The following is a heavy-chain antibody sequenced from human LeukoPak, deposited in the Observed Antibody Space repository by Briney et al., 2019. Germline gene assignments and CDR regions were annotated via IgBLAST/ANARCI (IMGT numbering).Heavy chain of an antibody. CDR2: IHGSGRT. CDR3: VRNGYYSVDS. D-gene: IGHD1-26*01. CDR1: GDSINNNRW. J-gene: IGHJ4*02. V-gene: IGHV4-4*02. Sequence: SEALSLTCAVSGDSINNNRWWSWVRQSPGKGLEWLGEIHGSGRTNYNPSLKSRVTISVDNSKNQFSLKVNSMTAADTAMCFCVRNGYYSVDSWGQGTLVTVSS.